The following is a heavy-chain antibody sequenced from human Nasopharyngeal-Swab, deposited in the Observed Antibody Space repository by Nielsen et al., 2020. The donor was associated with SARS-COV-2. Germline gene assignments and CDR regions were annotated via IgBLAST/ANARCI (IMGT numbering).Heavy chain of an antibody. CDR2: IKQDGSEK. V-gene: IGHV3-7*01. D-gene: IGHD6-13*01. CDR1: GFTFSSYW. Sequence: GESLKISCAASGFTFSSYWMSWVRQAPGKGLEWVANIKQDGSEKYYVDSVKGRFTISSDNAKNSLYLQMNSLRAEDTAVYYCARLSGSSWDFDLWGRGTLVTVSS. CDR3: ARLSGSSWDFDL. J-gene: IGHJ2*01.